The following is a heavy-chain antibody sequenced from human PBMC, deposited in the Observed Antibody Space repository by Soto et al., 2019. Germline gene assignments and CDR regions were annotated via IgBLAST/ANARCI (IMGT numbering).Heavy chain of an antibody. J-gene: IGHJ5*01. CDR1: GFIVSRNY. CDR2: LYNDETS. Sequence: EVQLVQSGGGLVRPGGSLRLSCGVSGFIVSRNYMTWVRQAPGKGLEWVSSLYNDETSYYADSVKGRFTISRDNSENTLSLQMNSLRAEDTAVYYCARLGYFDNSGYSYFDSWGHGTLVTVSS. CDR3: ARLGYFDNSGYSYFDS. D-gene: IGHD3-22*01. V-gene: IGHV3-53*01.